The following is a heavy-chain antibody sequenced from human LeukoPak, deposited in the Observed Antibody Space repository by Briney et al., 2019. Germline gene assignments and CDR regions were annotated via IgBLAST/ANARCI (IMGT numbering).Heavy chain of an antibody. CDR3: ARRVYYGSGTSQYYFDY. V-gene: IGHV3-11*01. CDR1: GFTFSDYY. D-gene: IGHD3-10*01. CDR2: ISTTGTTI. Sequence: SGGSLRLSCAASGFTFSDYYMTWIRQAPGKGLEWLSYISTTGTTIYYADSVKGRFTISRDNAKNSLYLQMNSLRAEDTAVYYCARRVYYGSGTSQYYFDYWGQGTLVTVSS. J-gene: IGHJ4*02.